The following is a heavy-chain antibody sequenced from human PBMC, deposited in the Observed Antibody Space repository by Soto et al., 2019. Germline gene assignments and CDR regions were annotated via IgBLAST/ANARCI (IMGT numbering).Heavy chain of an antibody. CDR3: VRSGHSFGGVM. CDR2: MYYSGGS. D-gene: IGHD3-16*01. Sequence: SETLSLTCTVSGASMNNYYGSWVRQPPGKGLEWIGYMYYSGGSNSNPSLKGRVTISVDTSKNQISLKLTSVTAADTAVYYCVRSGHSFGGVMWGQGTLVTVSS. J-gene: IGHJ4*02. V-gene: IGHV4-59*01. CDR1: GASMNNYY.